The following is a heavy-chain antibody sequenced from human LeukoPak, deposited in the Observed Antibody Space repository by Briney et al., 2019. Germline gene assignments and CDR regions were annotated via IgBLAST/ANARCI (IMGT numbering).Heavy chain of an antibody. D-gene: IGHD4-17*01. CDR1: GFTFSDYY. Sequence: PGGSLRLSCAASGFTFSDYYMSWIRQPPGKGLEWVSYISGSGSTIYYADSVKGRFTISRDNAKNSLYLQMNSLRAEDTAVYYCARDLDYGVYADYWGQGTLVTVSS. CDR3: ARDLDYGVYADY. V-gene: IGHV3-11*01. CDR2: ISGSGSTI. J-gene: IGHJ4*02.